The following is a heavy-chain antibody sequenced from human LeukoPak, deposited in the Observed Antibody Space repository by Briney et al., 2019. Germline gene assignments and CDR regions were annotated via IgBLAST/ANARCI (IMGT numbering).Heavy chain of an antibody. CDR3: ARDRAAAGIFDY. Sequence: VGSLRLSCAASVFTFSSYSMNCVRQAPGKGLEWFSSISSSSSYIYSADAVTGRFPISRDKAKNSLYLTMNSLGAEDTAVYYCARDRAAAGIFDYWGQGTLVTVSS. D-gene: IGHD6-13*01. J-gene: IGHJ4*02. V-gene: IGHV3-21*01. CDR2: ISSSSSYI. CDR1: VFTFSSYS.